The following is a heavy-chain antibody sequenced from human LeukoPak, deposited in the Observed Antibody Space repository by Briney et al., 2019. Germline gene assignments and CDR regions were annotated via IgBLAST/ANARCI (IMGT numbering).Heavy chain of an antibody. J-gene: IGHJ4*02. Sequence: GGSLRLSCTASGFTFTNYWVTWIRQAPGKGLEWVANINQDANLIRYVDSVKGRFTISRDNAKNSVYLQMNSLRVEDTAVYYCAKSEGYIPSYWGQGTLVTVSS. V-gene: IGHV3-7*01. CDR3: AKSEGYIPSY. D-gene: IGHD5-18*01. CDR2: INQDANLI. CDR1: GFTFTNYW.